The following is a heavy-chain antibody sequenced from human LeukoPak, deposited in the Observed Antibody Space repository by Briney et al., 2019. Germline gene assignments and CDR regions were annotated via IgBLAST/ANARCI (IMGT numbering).Heavy chain of an antibody. D-gene: IGHD5-18*01. CDR2: IYYSGST. J-gene: IGHJ4*02. CDR1: GGSISSYY. V-gene: IGHV4-59*01. CDR3: ARRRGYSYDY. Sequence: SETLSLTCTVSGGSISSYYWSWIRQPPGKGLEWIGYIYYSGSTNYNPSLKSRVTISVDTSKNQFSLKLSSVTAADTAVYYCARRRGYSYDYWGQGALVTVSS.